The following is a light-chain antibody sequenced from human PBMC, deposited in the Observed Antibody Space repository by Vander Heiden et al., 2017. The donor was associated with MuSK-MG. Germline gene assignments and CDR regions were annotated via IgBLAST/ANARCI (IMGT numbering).Light chain of an antibody. CDR3: QHYNNWPPWT. CDR2: GAS. V-gene: IGKV3-15*01. J-gene: IGKJ1*01. Sequence: EILMPQSPATLAVTPGDSATLSCRTSQSVSRTLAWYQQKPGQAPRLLIYGASTRAPGVPARFSGSGSGTDFTLTISSLQSEDFAVYYCQHYNNWPPWTFGQGTKVEV. CDR1: QSVSRT.